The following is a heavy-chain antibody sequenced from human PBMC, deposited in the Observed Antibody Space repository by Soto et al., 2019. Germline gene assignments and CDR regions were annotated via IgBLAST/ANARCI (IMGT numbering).Heavy chain of an antibody. V-gene: IGHV3-23*01. J-gene: IGHJ5*02. CDR2: ISGSGGST. CDR3: AKAGYPFTMIGVDWFDP. CDR1: ECTCVGYA. Sequence: GGPMRLSCAASECTCVGYAMSRVSKAPGKGLEWVSAISGSGGSTYYADSVKGRFTISRDNSKNTLYLQMNSLRAEDTAVYYCAKAGYPFTMIGVDWFDPWRQGTLVPVSS. D-gene: IGHD3-22*01.